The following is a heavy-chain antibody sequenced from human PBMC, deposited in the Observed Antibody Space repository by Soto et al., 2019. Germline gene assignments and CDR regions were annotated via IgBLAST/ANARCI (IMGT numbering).Heavy chain of an antibody. D-gene: IGHD6-19*01. CDR2: ISYTGAT. J-gene: IGHJ5*02. Sequence: QVQLQESGPGLVKPSETLSLTCTVSGGSVSSGSYYWTWIRQPPGKGLEWIGYISYTGATNYNPPLKSRVTISVDTSTNPFSLRLSSVTPADTALYYCAKLVAVAGTDDWFDPWGQGTLVTVSS. CDR1: GGSVSSGSYY. V-gene: IGHV4-61*01. CDR3: AKLVAVAGTDDWFDP.